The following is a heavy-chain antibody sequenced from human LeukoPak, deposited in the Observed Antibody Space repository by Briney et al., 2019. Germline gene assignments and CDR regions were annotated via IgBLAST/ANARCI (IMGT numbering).Heavy chain of an antibody. CDR2: IYHSGST. CDR3: AREECTNGVCYTGIDY. V-gene: IGHV4-38-2*02. CDR1: GYSINSVYY. Sequence: SETLSLTCTVSGYSINSVYYWGWIRQPPGKGLEWIGSIYHSGSTYYNPSLKSRVTISVDTSKNQFSLKLSSVTAADTAVYYCAREECTNGVCYTGIDYWGQGTLVTVSS. J-gene: IGHJ4*02. D-gene: IGHD2-8*01.